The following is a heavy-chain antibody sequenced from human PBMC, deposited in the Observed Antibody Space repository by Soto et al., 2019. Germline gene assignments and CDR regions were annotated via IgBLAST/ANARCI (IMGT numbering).Heavy chain of an antibody. Sequence: ASVKVSCKASGYTFTSYDINWVRQATGQGLEWMGWMNPNSGNTGCAQKFQGRVTMTRDTSTSTVYMELSSLRSEDTAVYYCARGVGSQYIDGMDVWGQGTTVTVSS. D-gene: IGHD1-1*01. V-gene: IGHV1-8*01. CDR1: GYTFTSYD. CDR3: ARGVGSQYIDGMDV. J-gene: IGHJ6*02. CDR2: MNPNSGNT.